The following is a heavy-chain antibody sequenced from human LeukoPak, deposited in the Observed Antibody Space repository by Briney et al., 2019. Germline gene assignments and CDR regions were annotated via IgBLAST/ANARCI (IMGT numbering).Heavy chain of an antibody. CDR1: GYTFTSYG. D-gene: IGHD6-19*01. CDR2: ISAYNGNT. V-gene: IGHV1-18*01. CDR3: ARANVGSSGRWGFDY. J-gene: IGHJ4*02. Sequence: ASVKVSCKASGYTFTSYGISWVRQAPGQGLAWMGWISAYNGNTNYAQKLQGRVTMTTDTSTSTAYMELRSLRSDDTAVYYCARANVGSSGRWGFDYWGQGTLVTVSS.